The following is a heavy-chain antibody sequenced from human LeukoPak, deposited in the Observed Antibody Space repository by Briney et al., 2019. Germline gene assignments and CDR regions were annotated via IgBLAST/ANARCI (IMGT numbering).Heavy chain of an antibody. CDR2: ISLSGHT. CDR3: SRESGAFSPFGY. D-gene: IGHD1-26*01. CDR1: GGSISRTNS. J-gene: IGHJ4*02. Sequence: SETLCLTCDVSGGSISRTNSRCWVRQSPGQGLEWIGEISLSGHTNYNPSLQSRVTMSLDESKNQISLDLASVTDANTAVYYCSRESGAFSPFGYWGQGTLVTVHS. V-gene: IGHV4-4*02.